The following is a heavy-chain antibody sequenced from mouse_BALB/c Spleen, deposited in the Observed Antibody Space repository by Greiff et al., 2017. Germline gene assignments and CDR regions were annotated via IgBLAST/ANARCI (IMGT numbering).Heavy chain of an antibody. D-gene: IGHD2-1*01. J-gene: IGHJ3*01. Sequence: EVQLQESGGGLVQPGGSLKLSCAASGFTFSSYGMSWVRQTPDKRLELVATINSNGGSTYYPDSVKGRFTISRDNAKNTLYLQMSSLKSEDTAMYYCARGGDGNPCAYWGQGTLVTVSA. V-gene: IGHV5-6-3*01. CDR3: ARGGDGNPCAY. CDR1: GFTFSSYG. CDR2: INSNGGST.